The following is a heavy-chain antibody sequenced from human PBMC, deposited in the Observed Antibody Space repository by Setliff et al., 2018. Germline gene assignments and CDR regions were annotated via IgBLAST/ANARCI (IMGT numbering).Heavy chain of an antibody. CDR2: IYYSGNT. CDR1: GGSIRNYY. D-gene: IGHD6-13*01. V-gene: IGHV4-59*08. CDR3: ARQPYSTTYYYYYYYMDV. Sequence: SETLSLTCTVSGGSIRNYYWSWIRQPPGKGLEWIGYIYYSGNTNYNPSLKSRVTISVDTSKNQFSLKLSSVTAADTAVYYCARQPYSTTYYYYYYYMDVWGKGTTVTVSS. J-gene: IGHJ6*03.